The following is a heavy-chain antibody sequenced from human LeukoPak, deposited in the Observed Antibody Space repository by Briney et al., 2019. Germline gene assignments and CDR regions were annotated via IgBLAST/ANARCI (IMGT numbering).Heavy chain of an antibody. CDR1: GFTFSDYY. Sequence: GGSLRLSCAASGFTFSDYYMSWIRQAPGKGLEWVSYISSSGSTIYYADSVKGRFTISRDNAKSSLYLQMNSLRAEDTAVYYCARRPTISYYGSGSYYPYYFDYWGQGTLVTVSS. CDR2: ISSSGSTI. V-gene: IGHV3-11*04. CDR3: ARRPTISYYGSGSYYPYYFDY. D-gene: IGHD3-10*01. J-gene: IGHJ4*02.